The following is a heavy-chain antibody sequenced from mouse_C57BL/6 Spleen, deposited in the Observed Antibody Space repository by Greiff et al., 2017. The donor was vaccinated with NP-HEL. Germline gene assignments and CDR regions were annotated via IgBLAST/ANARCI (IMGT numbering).Heavy chain of an antibody. J-gene: IGHJ3*01. CDR2: IYPGSGST. CDR3: ARSSGAWVAD. D-gene: IGHD3-2*02. V-gene: IGHV1-55*01. CDR1: GYTFTSYW. Sequence: VQLQQSGAELVKPGASVKMSCKASGYTFTSYWMTWVKQRPGQGLEWIGDIYPGSGSTNYNEKFKSKATLTVDTSSSTAYMQLSSLTSEDPAVYDCARSSGAWVADWGQGTLLTVSA.